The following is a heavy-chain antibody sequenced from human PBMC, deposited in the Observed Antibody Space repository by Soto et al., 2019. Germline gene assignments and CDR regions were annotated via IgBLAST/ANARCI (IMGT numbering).Heavy chain of an antibody. CDR1: GFTFSSYA. CDR2: ISGSGGST. Sequence: GGSLRLSCAASGFTFSSYAMSWGRQAPGKGLEWVSAISGSGGSTYYADSVKGRFTISRDNSKNTLYLQMNSLRAEDTAVYYCAKSALYYYGSGSEFDYWGQGTLVTVSS. J-gene: IGHJ4*02. V-gene: IGHV3-23*01. D-gene: IGHD3-10*01. CDR3: AKSALYYYGSGSEFDY.